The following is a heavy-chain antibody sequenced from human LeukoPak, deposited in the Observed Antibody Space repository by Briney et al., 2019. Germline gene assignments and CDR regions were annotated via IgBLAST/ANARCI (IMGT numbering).Heavy chain of an antibody. V-gene: IGHV4-59*12. CDR2: IYYSGST. CDR1: GGSISSYY. Sequence: SETLSLTCTVYGGSISSYYWSWIRQPPGKGLEWIGYIYYSGSTNYNPSLKSRVTISVDTSKNQFSLKLSSVTAADTAVYYCARGVRVAGYYGSGSYWLWYFDYWGQGTLVTVSS. D-gene: IGHD3-10*01. J-gene: IGHJ4*02. CDR3: ARGVRVAGYYGSGSYWLWYFDY.